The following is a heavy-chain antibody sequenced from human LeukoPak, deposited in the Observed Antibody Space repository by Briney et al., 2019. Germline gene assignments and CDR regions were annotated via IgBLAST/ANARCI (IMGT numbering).Heavy chain of an antibody. CDR2: IIPIFGIA. V-gene: IGHV1-69*04. Sequence: GASVKVSCKASGGTFSSYAISWVRQAPGQGLEWMGRIIPIFGIANYAQKFQGRVTITADKSTSTAYMELSSLRSEDTAVYYCARPNCGGDCYTAWEYFQHWGQGTLVTVSS. J-gene: IGHJ1*01. D-gene: IGHD2-21*02. CDR3: ARPNCGGDCYTAWEYFQH. CDR1: GGTFSSYA.